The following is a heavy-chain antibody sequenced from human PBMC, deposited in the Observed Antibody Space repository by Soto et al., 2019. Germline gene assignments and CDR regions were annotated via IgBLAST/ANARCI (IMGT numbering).Heavy chain of an antibody. CDR1: GFTFSSYW. D-gene: IGHD6-6*01. Sequence: EVQLVESGGGLVQPGGSLRLSCAASGFTFSSYWMHWVRQVPGKGLVWVSRSTSDGSSISYADFVKGRFTISRDNAKNTLYRQLNSLRAEDTAVYFCARYTSVEYTSPSGGGTDSYYYGLDVWGQGTTVTVSS. CDR2: STSDGSSI. CDR3: ARYTSVEYTSPSGGGTDSYYYGLDV. V-gene: IGHV3-74*01. J-gene: IGHJ6*02.